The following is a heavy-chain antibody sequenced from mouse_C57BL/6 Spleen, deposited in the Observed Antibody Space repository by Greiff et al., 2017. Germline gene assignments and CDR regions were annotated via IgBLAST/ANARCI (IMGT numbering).Heavy chain of an antibody. J-gene: IGHJ3*01. Sequence: VQLKESGAELVRPGASVKLSCTASGFNIKDYYMHWVKQRPEQGLEWIGRIDPEDGDTEYAPKFQGKATLTADTSSNTAYLQLSSLTSEDTAVYYCTRHYYGSSCGFAYWGQGTLVTVSA. CDR2: IDPEDGDT. D-gene: IGHD1-1*01. V-gene: IGHV14-1*01. CDR1: GFNIKDYY. CDR3: TRHYYGSSCGFAY.